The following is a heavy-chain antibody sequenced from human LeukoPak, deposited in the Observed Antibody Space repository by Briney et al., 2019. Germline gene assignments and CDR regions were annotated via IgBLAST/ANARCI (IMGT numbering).Heavy chain of an antibody. CDR3: AKDRSGSYSQGLDY. V-gene: IGHV3-11*04. J-gene: IGHJ4*02. CDR2: ISSSGNTI. D-gene: IGHD1-26*01. CDR1: GFTFSDYY. Sequence: GGSLRLSCAASGFTFSDYYMSWIRQAPGKGLEWVSYISSSGNTIYYEDSVKGRFTSSRDNAKNSLYLQMNSLRAEDTAVYYCAKDRSGSYSQGLDYWGQGTLVTVSS.